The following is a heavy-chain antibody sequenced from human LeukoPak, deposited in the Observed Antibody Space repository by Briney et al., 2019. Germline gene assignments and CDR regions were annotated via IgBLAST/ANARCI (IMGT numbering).Heavy chain of an antibody. D-gene: IGHD6-13*01. Sequence: ASVKVSCKASGYTFTSYYMHWVRQAPGQGLEWMGIINPSGGSTSYAQKFQGRVTMTRDTSTSTVYMELSSLRSEDTAVYYCARLYSGSTSSQLNFDYWGQGTLVTVSS. J-gene: IGHJ4*02. CDR1: GYTFTSYY. CDR2: INPSGGST. CDR3: ARLYSGSTSSQLNFDY. V-gene: IGHV1-46*01.